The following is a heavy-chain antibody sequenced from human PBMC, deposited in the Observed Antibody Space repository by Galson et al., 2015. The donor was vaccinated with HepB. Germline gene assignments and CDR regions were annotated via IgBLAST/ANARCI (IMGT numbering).Heavy chain of an antibody. D-gene: IGHD3-22*01. V-gene: IGHV1-18*01. CDR3: ARDSSPGGYYDRSGYYVPYRYFDL. CDR1: GYTFTSYG. J-gene: IGHJ2*01. CDR2: ISAYNGNT. Sequence: SVKVSCKASGYTFTSYGISWVREAPGQGHEWMGWISAYNGNTNYAQKRQGRVTMTTDTSTSTAYMELRSLRSDDTAVYYGARDSSPGGYYDRSGYYVPYRYFDLWGRGTLVPVSS.